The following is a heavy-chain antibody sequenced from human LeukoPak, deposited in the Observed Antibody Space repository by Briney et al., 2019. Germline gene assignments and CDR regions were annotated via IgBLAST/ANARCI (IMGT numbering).Heavy chain of an antibody. Sequence: SVKVSCKASGGTFTSYGISWVRQAPGQGLGWLGRIIPILGVANYAQKFQGRVTITADKSTSTPYMELSSLRSQHTAVYYCARSPMVRGVIDYWGQGTQVTVS. CDR3: ARSPMVRGVIDY. CDR1: GGTFTSYG. CDR2: IIPILGVA. V-gene: IGHV1-69*04. J-gene: IGHJ4*02. D-gene: IGHD3-10*01.